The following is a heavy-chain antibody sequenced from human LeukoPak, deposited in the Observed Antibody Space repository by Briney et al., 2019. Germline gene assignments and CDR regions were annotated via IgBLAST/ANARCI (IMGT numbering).Heavy chain of an antibody. D-gene: IGHD5-18*01. CDR1: GDSICYYY. CDR3: ARVRGYSYDSSDFDY. CDR2: IYYSGNT. Sequence: SETLSLTCTVSGDSICYYYWSWIRQPPGKGLEWIGKIYYSGNTNYNPSLKSRVTISVDTSKNQFSLKLSSVTAADTAVYYCARVRGYSYDSSDFDYWGQGTLVTVSS. V-gene: IGHV4-59*01. J-gene: IGHJ4*02.